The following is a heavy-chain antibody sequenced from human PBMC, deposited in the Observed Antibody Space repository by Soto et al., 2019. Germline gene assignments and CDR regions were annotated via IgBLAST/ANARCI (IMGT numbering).Heavy chain of an antibody. Sequence: QVQLVESGGGVVQPGRSLRLSCAASGFTFSSYGMHWVRQAPGKGLEWVAVISYDGSNKYYADSVKGRFTISRDNSKNTLYLQMNSLRAEDTAVYYCAKDLGRDDSSKDAFDIWGQGTMVTVSS. CDR3: AKDLGRDDSSKDAFDI. J-gene: IGHJ3*02. V-gene: IGHV3-30*18. CDR2: ISYDGSNK. CDR1: GFTFSSYG. D-gene: IGHD3-22*01.